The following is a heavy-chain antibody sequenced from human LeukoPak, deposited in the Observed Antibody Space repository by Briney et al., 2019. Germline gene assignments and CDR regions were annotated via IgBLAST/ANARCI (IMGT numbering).Heavy chain of an antibody. V-gene: IGHV3-23*01. J-gene: IGHJ4*02. Sequence: PGGSLRLFCAASGFSFSSYAMNWVRQAPGKGLEWVSTISGSGVSTFYADSVKGRFTISRDNSKSTLYLQMNSLRAEDTAVYYCAKCPTDYDSLTGYYPFDYWGQGTLVTVSS. CDR1: GFSFSSYA. CDR2: ISGSGVST. D-gene: IGHD3-9*01. CDR3: AKCPTDYDSLTGYYPFDY.